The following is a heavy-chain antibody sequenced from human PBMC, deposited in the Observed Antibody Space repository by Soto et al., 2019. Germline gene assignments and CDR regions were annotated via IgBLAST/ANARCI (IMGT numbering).Heavy chain of an antibody. CDR3: TTDSDSSSWYYLLAARSNEDAFDI. CDR1: GFTFSNAW. V-gene: IGHV3-15*07. J-gene: IGHJ3*02. D-gene: IGHD6-13*01. CDR2: IKSKTDGGTT. Sequence: PGGSLRLSCAASGFTFSNAWMNWVRQAPGKGLEWVGRIKSKTDGGTTDYAAPVKGRFTISRDDSKNTLYLQMNSLKTEDTAVYYCTTDSDSSSWYYLLAARSNEDAFDIWGQGTMVTVSS.